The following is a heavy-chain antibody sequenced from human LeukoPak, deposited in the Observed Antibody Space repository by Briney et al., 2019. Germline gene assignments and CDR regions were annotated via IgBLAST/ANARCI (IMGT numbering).Heavy chain of an antibody. CDR2: ISNSGDST. CDR1: GFTFSSYA. D-gene: IGHD2-15*01. Sequence: PGGSLRLTCAASGFTFSSYAMSWVRQAPGKGLEWVSDISNSGDSTYYADSVKGRFTISRDNSKNTLYLQMNNLRAEDTAVFYCAKRASLVSATPWFDPWGQGTLVTVSS. J-gene: IGHJ5*02. CDR3: AKRASLVSATPWFDP. V-gene: IGHV3-23*01.